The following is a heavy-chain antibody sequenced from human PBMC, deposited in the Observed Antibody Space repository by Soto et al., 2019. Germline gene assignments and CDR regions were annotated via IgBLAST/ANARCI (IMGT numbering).Heavy chain of an antibody. J-gene: IGHJ6*02. CDR3: ASTIFGEDYYYYYGMDV. Sequence: SETLSLTCAVSGGSISSGGYSWSWIRQPPGKGLEWIGYMYHSGSTYYNPSLKSRVTISIDRSKNQFSLKLSSVTAADTAVYYCASTIFGEDYYYYYGMDVWGQGTTVTVSS. CDR2: MYHSGST. D-gene: IGHD3-3*01. V-gene: IGHV4-30-2*01. CDR1: GGSISSGGYS.